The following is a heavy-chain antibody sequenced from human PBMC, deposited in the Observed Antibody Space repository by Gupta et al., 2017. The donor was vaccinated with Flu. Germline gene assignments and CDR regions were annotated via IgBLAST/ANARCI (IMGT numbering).Heavy chain of an antibody. CDR1: GFTFSSYS. CDR2: ISSSSSYI. CDR3: AREGNTAMAMNCYYGMDV. Sequence: EVQLVEAGGGLVKPGGSLRLSCAASGFTFSSYSMNWVRQAPGKGLEWVSSISSSSSYIYYADSVKGRFTISRDNAKNSLYLQMNSLRAEDTAVYYCAREGNTAMAMNCYYGMDVWGQGTTVTVSS. J-gene: IGHJ6*02. D-gene: IGHD5-18*01. V-gene: IGHV3-21*01.